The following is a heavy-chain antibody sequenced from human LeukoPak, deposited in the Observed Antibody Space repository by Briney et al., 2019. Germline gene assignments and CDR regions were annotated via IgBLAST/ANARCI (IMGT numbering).Heavy chain of an antibody. Sequence: KASETLSLTCAVYGRSFSGYDWSWIRQPPGKGLEWIGEINHSGSTNYNPSLKRRVTISVDRSKNQFSLNLRSVTATDTAVYYCASPARPWSGWWDYWGQGTLVTVSS. J-gene: IGHJ4*02. V-gene: IGHV4-34*01. CDR1: GRSFSGYD. D-gene: IGHD3-3*01. CDR3: ASPARPWSGWWDY. CDR2: INHSGST.